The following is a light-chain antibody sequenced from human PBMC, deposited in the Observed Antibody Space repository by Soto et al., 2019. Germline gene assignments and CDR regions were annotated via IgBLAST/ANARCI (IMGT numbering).Light chain of an antibody. V-gene: IGLV2-8*01. J-gene: IGLJ2*01. CDR1: SSDVGAYNY. CDR3: ASYGGRDNLI. CDR2: EVN. Sequence: QSVLTQPPSASGSPGQSVTISCTGTSSDVGAYNYVSWFQQHPGEAPKLIISEVNNRPSGVPNRFSGYKSGNTASLTVSGLQAEDEGDYYCASYGGRDNLIFGGGTKLTVL.